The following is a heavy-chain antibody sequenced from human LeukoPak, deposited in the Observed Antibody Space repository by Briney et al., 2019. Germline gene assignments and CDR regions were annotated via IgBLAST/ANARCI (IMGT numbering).Heavy chain of an antibody. D-gene: IGHD3-10*01. CDR1: GGSLSGRY. Sequence: SETLSLTCAVYGGSLSGRYWSWFRQPPGKGLEWIGQISRRGNTNYTPSLKSRVTISVDTSKNQLSLKLSTVTAVDTALYYCARHGEYYFDYWGQGTLVTVSS. J-gene: IGHJ4*02. CDR2: ISRRGNT. CDR3: ARHGEYYFDY. V-gene: IGHV4-34*01.